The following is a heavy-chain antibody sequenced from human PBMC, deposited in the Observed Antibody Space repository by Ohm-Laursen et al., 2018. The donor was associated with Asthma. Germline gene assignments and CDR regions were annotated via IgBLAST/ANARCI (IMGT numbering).Heavy chain of an antibody. J-gene: IGHJ4*02. CDR1: GFTFSSYG. D-gene: IGHD6-6*01. CDR2: ISFHGYNQ. Sequence: SSLRLSCAASGFTFSSYGMHWVRQAPGKGLELVAIISFHGYNQYYTDSVRGRFTISRDNSRSTLYLQMNSLRPEDTAVYYCARDFYTSSPHPKSFGLWGQGTLVPVSS. V-gene: IGHV3-30*03. CDR3: ARDFYTSSPHPKSFGL.